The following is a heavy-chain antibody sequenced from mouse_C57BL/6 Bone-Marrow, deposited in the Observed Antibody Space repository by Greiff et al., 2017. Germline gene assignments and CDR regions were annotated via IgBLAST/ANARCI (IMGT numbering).Heavy chain of an antibody. CDR3: TRDYYGSSDV. J-gene: IGHJ1*03. CDR2: ISSGGDYI. Sequence: EVHGVESGEGLVKPGGSLKLSCAASGFTFSSYAMSWVRQTPEKRLEWVAYISSGGDYIYYADTVKGRFTISRDNARNTLYLQMSSLKSEDTAMYYCTRDYYGSSDVWGTGTTVTVSS. D-gene: IGHD1-1*01. V-gene: IGHV5-9-1*02. CDR1: GFTFSSYA.